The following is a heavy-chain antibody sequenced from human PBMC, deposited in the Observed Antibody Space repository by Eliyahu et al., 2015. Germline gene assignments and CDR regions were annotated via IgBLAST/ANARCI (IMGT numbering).Heavy chain of an antibody. V-gene: IGHV3-30*03. J-gene: IGHJ3*02. CDR2: ISYDGSNK. CDR1: GFPFSSYG. Sequence: QVQLVESGGGVVQPGRSLRLSXAASGFPFSSYGMHWVRQAPGKGLEWVAVISYDGSNKYYADSVKGRFTISRDNSKNTLYLQMNSLRAEDTAVYYCAIQLWARSHAFDIWGQGTMVTVFS. D-gene: IGHD5-18*01. CDR3: AIQLWARSHAFDI.